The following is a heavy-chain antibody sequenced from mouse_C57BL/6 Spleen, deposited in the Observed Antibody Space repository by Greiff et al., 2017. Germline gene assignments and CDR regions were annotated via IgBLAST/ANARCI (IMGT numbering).Heavy chain of an antibody. J-gene: IGHJ1*03. Sequence: QVQLQQSGAELVKPGASVKLSCKASGYTFTEYTIHWVKQRSGQGLEWIGWFYPGRGSIKYNEKFKDKATLTADKSSSTVYMELSRLTSEDSAVYFCARHEDYYYGNHWYVDVWGTGTTVTVSS. CDR3: ARHEDYYYGNHWYVDV. CDR1: GYTFTEYT. CDR2: FYPGRGSI. V-gene: IGHV1-62-2*01. D-gene: IGHD2-1*01.